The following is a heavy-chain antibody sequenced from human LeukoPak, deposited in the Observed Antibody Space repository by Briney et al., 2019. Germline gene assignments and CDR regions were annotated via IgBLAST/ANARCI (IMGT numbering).Heavy chain of an antibody. V-gene: IGHV3-21*01. CDR3: ARTYYDILTGYNPYFDY. CDR1: GFTIKTYT. CDR2: ITASSTAI. J-gene: IGHJ4*02. D-gene: IGHD3-9*01. Sequence: GGSLRLSCAASGFTIKTYTMNWVRQAPGKGLEWVSSITASSTAIYSADSVKGRFTISRDNAKNFLYLQINSLRAEDTAVYYCARTYYDILTGYNPYFDYWGQGILVTVSS.